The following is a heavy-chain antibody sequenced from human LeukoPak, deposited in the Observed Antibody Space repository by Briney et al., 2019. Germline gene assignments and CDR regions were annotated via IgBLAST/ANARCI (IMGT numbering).Heavy chain of an antibody. CDR1: GGSISSSNW. V-gene: IGHV4-4*02. D-gene: IGHD3-22*01. CDR2: ICHSGST. CDR3: ARARGQRGLWSDSTGYYFDY. J-gene: IGHJ4*02. Sequence: SGTLSLTCAVSGGSISSSNWWSWVRQPAGKGLEWIGEICHSGSTNYNPSLKSRVTISVDTSKNQFSLKLSSVTAADTAVYYCARARGQRGLWSDSTGYYFDYWGQGTLVTVSS.